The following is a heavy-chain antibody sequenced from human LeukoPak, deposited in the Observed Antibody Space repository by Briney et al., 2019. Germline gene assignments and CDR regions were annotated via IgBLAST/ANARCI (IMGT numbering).Heavy chain of an antibody. CDR1: GGSISSSSYY. J-gene: IGHJ4*02. CDR3: ARGTVDTAMAFDY. V-gene: IGHV4-39*07. Sequence: SETLSLTCTVSGGSISSSSYYWGWIRQPPGKGLEWIGSIYYSGSTYYNPSLKSRVTISVDTSKNQFSLKLSSVTAADTAVYYCARGTVDTAMAFDYWGQGTLVTVSS. CDR2: IYYSGST. D-gene: IGHD5-18*01.